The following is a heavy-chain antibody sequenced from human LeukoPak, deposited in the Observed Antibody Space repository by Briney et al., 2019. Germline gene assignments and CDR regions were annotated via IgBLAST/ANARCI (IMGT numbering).Heavy chain of an antibody. D-gene: IGHD4-17*01. CDR2: VYYSGST. CDR1: GGSISIYY. Sequence: SETLSLTCTVSGGSISIYYWSWIRQPPGKGLEWIGYVYYSGSTNYNPSLKSRITISVDTSNNQFSLKLSSVTATDTAVYYCARGFATTTHAFDIWGQGTKVTVSS. V-gene: IGHV4-59*01. J-gene: IGHJ3*02. CDR3: ARGFATTTHAFDI.